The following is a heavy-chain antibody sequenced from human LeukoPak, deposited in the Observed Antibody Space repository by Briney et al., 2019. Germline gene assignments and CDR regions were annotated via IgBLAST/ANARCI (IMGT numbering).Heavy chain of an antibody. V-gene: IGHV1-69*13. CDR3: ARDEGGNFDY. Sequence: VASVKVSCKASGGTFSSYAISWVRQAPGQGLEWMGGIIPIFGTANYAQKFQGRVTITADESTSTAYMELSSLRSEDTAVYYCARDEGGNFDYWGQGTLVTVSS. CDR1: GGTFSSYA. J-gene: IGHJ4*02. CDR2: IIPIFGTA. D-gene: IGHD6-25*01.